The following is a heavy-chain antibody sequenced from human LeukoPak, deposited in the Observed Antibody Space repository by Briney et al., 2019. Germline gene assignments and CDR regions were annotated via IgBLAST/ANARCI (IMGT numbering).Heavy chain of an antibody. V-gene: IGHV3-21*01. CDR3: ARDPRLLWFGEDAYYYMDV. D-gene: IGHD3-10*01. J-gene: IGHJ6*03. Sequence: PGGSLRLSCAASGFTFSSYSMNWVRQAPGKGLEWVSSISSSSSYIYYADSVKGRFTISRDNAKNSLYLQMNSLRAEDTAVYYCARDPRLLWFGEDAYYYMDVWGKGTTVTISS. CDR2: ISSSSSYI. CDR1: GFTFSSYS.